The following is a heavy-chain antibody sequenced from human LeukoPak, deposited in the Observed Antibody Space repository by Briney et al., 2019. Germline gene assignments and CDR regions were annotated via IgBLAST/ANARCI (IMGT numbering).Heavy chain of an antibody. V-gene: IGHV3-23*01. CDR3: AKDLYYYDSSGYYYENYFDY. D-gene: IGHD3-22*01. CDR2: ICGSGGST. J-gene: IGHJ4*02. Sequence: GWSLRLSCAASGFTFSSYAMSWVRQAPGKGLEWVSAICGSGGSTYYADSGKGRFTLSRDNSKNTLYLKMNSLRAEDTAVYYCAKDLYYYDSSGYYYENYFDYWGQGTLVTVSS. CDR1: GFTFSSYA.